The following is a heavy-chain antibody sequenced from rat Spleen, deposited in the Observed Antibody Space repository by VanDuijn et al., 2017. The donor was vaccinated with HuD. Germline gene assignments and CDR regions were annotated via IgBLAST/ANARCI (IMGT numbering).Heavy chain of an antibody. V-gene: IGHV5-25*01. CDR1: GFTFSNYD. CDR3: ARPHSSHYVMDA. J-gene: IGHJ4*01. D-gene: IGHD1-8*01. Sequence: EVQLVESGGGLVQPGRSMKLSCAVSGFTFSNYDMAWVRQAPTKGLEWVTSISPSGDNTYYRDSVKGRFTVSRDNAKSTLYLQMDSLRSEDTATYYCARPHSSHYVMDAWGQGASVTVSS. CDR2: ISPSGDNT.